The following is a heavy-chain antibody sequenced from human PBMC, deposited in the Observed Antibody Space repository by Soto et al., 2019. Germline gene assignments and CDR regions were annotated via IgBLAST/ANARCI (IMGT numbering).Heavy chain of an antibody. J-gene: IGHJ4*02. Sequence: XSVKVSCKPSGSPFTTYGFIWVRQAPGQGLEWMGWISAYNGGTNYAQKFQDRLTMTTDTSTSTANMELRSLRSDDTAVYFCARATNASNWDYWGQGTLVTVSS. V-gene: IGHV1-18*01. D-gene: IGHD6-13*01. CDR2: ISAYNGGT. CDR1: GSPFTTYG. CDR3: ARATNASNWDY.